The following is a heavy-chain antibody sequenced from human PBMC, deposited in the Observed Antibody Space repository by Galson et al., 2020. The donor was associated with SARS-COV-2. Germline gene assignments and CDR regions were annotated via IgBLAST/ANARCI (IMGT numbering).Heavy chain of an antibody. J-gene: IGHJ6*03. Sequence: GGSLRLSCAASGFTFSSYAMHWVRQAPGKGLEWVAVISYDGSNKYYADSVKGRFTISRDNSKNTLYLQMNSLRAEDTAVYYCASGPIFGVVTDYYYYYMDVWGKGTTVTVSS. CDR3: ASGPIFGVVTDYYYYYMDV. CDR1: GFTFSSYA. D-gene: IGHD3-3*01. CDR2: ISYDGSNK. V-gene: IGHV3-30*04.